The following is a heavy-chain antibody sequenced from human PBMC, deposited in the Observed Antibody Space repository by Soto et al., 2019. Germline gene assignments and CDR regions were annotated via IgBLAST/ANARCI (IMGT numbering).Heavy chain of an antibody. J-gene: IGHJ4*02. V-gene: IGHV3-23*01. CDR1: GFTFSSYA. Sequence: EVQLLESGGGLVQPGGSLRLSCAASGFTFSSYAMSWVRQAPGKGLEWVSAISGSGGSTYYADSVKGRFTISRDNSKNTLYLQMHSLRAEDTAVYYCAKVLASIGYGSGSSLDYWGQGTLVTVSS. CDR2: ISGSGGST. D-gene: IGHD3-10*01. CDR3: AKVLASIGYGSGSSLDY.